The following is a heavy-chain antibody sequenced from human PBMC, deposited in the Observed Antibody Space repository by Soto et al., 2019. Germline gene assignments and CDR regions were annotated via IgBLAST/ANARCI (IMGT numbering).Heavy chain of an antibody. J-gene: IGHJ4*02. D-gene: IGHD3-9*01. V-gene: IGHV4-39*01. CDR3: ARGRELVIIEYYFDY. Sequence: PSETLSLTCTVSGGSISSSSYYWGWIRQPPGKGLEWIGSIYYSGSTHYNPSLKSRVTISVDTSKNQFSLKLSSVTAADTAVYYCARGRELVIIEYYFDYWGQGTLVTVSS. CDR2: IYYSGST. CDR1: GGSISSSSYY.